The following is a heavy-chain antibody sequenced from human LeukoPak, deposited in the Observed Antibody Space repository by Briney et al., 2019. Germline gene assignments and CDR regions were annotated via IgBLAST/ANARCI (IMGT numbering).Heavy chain of an antibody. J-gene: IGHJ4*02. D-gene: IGHD5-24*01. V-gene: IGHV3-23*01. CDR3: AKGGDGWSREPLPPFFY. CDR1: GFTFSSYA. CDR2: ISGSGGST. Sequence: PGGSLRLSCAASGFTFSSYAMSWVRQAPGKGLEWVSAISGSGGSTYYADSVKGRFTISRDNSKNTLYLQMNSLRAEDTAVYYCAKGGDGWSREPLPPFFYWGQGTLVTVSS.